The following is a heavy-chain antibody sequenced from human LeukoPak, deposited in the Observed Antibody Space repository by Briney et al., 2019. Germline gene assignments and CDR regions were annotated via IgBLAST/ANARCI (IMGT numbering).Heavy chain of an antibody. CDR1: GFTFSSYS. D-gene: IGHD2-2*01. V-gene: IGHV3-21*01. J-gene: IGHJ5*02. CDR2: ISSSSSYI. Sequence: GGSLRLSCAASGFTFSSYSMNWVRQAPGKGLEWVSSISSSSSYIYYADSVKGRFTISRDNAKNSLYLQMNSLRAEDTAVYCCARCSSTSCYDRGFDPWGQGTLVTVSS. CDR3: ARCSSTSCYDRGFDP.